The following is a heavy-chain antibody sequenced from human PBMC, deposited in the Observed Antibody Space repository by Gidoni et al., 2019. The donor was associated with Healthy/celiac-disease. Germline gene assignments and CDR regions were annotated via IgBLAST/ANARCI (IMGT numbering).Heavy chain of an antibody. CDR1: ACSISSGGYY. V-gene: IGHV4-31*03. J-gene: IGHJ5*02. CDR3: ARGAFKGGANP. Sequence: QVQLQASGPGLVKPSQTLSLTRTVSACSISSGGYYWTWSRQHPGKCLEWIGYIYYSGSTYYNPSLKSRVTISVDTSKNQFSLKLSSVTAADTAVYYCARGAFKGGANPWGQGTLVTVSS. CDR2: IYYSGST. D-gene: IGHD1-26*01.